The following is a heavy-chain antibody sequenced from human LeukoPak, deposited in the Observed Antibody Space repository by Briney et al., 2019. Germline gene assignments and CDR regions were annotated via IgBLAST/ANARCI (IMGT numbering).Heavy chain of an antibody. CDR3: ARDRQVFGVVKNRFDP. CDR2: IYPSGST. J-gene: IGHJ5*02. D-gene: IGHD3-3*01. Sequence: TSETLSLTCTVSGGSISSGSYYWSWIRQPAGKGLEWIVRIYPSGSTNYNPSLKSLVAISVDTSKNQFSLKLSSVTAADTAMYYCARDRQVFGVVKNRFDPWGQGTLVTVSS. CDR1: GGSISSGSYY. V-gene: IGHV4-61*02.